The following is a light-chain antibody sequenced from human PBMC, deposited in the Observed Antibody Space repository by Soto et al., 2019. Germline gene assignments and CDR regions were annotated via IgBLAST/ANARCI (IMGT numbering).Light chain of an antibody. CDR2: WAS. CDR3: QQYYSTRT. CDR1: QSVLYSSNNKNY. Sequence: DIVMTQSPDSLAVSLGERATINCKSSQSVLYSSNNKNYLAWYQQKPVQPPKLLIHWASTRESGVPDRFSGSGSGTDFTLTITSLQAEDVAVYYCQQYYSTRTFGQGTKVDIK. V-gene: IGKV4-1*01. J-gene: IGKJ1*01.